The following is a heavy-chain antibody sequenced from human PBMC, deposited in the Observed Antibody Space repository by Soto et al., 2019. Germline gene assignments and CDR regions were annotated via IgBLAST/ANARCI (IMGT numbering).Heavy chain of an antibody. CDR1: GDSVSTNSAT. J-gene: IGHJ4*02. CDR2: TYYRSNWYT. Sequence: SQTLSLTCAISGDSVSTNSATWDWIRQSPSRGLEWLGRTYYRSNWYTDYAVSVKGRITISPDTSNNQLSLQLNSVTPDDTAVYYCASLIGTSWIYTWGQGTLVTVSA. D-gene: IGHD5-12*01. CDR3: ASLIGTSWIYT. V-gene: IGHV6-1*01.